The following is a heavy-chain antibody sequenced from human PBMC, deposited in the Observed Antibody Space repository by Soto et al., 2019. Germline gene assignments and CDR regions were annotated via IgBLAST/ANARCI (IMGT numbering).Heavy chain of an antibody. Sequence: QVQLVESGGGVVQPGRSLRLSCAASGFTFSSYGIHWVRQAPGKGLEWVAVISYDGSNKYYADSVKGRFTISRDNSKNTLYRQMNSQKAEDTAGYYWAKDRRAGLKGVYYGMVVWGQGTRVTVCS. D-gene: IGHD2-8*01. V-gene: IGHV3-30*18. CDR3: AKDRRAGLKGVYYGMVV. J-gene: IGHJ6*02. CDR1: GFTFSSYG. CDR2: ISYDGSNK.